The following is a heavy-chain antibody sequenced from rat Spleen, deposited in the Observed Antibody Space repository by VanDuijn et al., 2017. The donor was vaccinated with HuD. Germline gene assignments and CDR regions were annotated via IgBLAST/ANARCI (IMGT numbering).Heavy chain of an antibody. Sequence: EVQLQVSGPGLVKPSQSLSLTCSVTVYSITSSYRWSWIRKFPGNKLEWMGYINSAGSTSYNPSLKSRISFTSDTSKNQFFLQLNSVTTEDTATYYCARYRDYDGYYHVYYFDYWGQGVMVTVSS. CDR3: ARYRDYDGYYHVYYFDY. J-gene: IGHJ2*01. CDR1: VYSITSSYR. V-gene: IGHV3-3*01. CDR2: INSAGST. D-gene: IGHD1-12*03.